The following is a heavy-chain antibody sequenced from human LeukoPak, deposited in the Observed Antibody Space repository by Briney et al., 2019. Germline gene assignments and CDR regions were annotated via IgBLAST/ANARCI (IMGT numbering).Heavy chain of an antibody. Sequence: GGSLRLSCAASGFTFSSFWVNWVRQAPGKGLEWVANIKQDGSERNYVDSVKGRSTISRDNAKNSLFLQMNSLRVEDTAVYYCARGGTRGYSPVDYWGQGILVTVSS. CDR3: ARGGTRGYSPVDY. V-gene: IGHV3-7*03. D-gene: IGHD5-18*01. CDR1: GFTFSSFW. J-gene: IGHJ4*02. CDR2: IKQDGSER.